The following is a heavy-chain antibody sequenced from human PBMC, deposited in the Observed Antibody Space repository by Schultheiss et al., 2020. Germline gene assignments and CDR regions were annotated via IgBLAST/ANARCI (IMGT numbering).Heavy chain of an antibody. CDR3: ARSESFKEYLQH. Sequence: GGSLRLSCAASGFTFSSYDMHWVRQATGKGLEWVSGISWNSGSIGYADSVKGRFTISRDNAKNSLYLQMNSLRAEDTAVYYCARSESFKEYLQHWGQGTLVTVSS. J-gene: IGHJ1*01. CDR2: ISWNSGSI. D-gene: IGHD1-26*01. V-gene: IGHV3-9*01. CDR1: GFTFSSYD.